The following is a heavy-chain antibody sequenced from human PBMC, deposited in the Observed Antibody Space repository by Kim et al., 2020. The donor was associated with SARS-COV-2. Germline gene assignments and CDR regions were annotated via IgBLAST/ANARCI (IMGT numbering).Heavy chain of an antibody. CDR1: GGSISSSSYY. CDR2: IYYSGST. V-gene: IGHV4-39*07. Sequence: SETLSLTCTVSGGSISSSSYYWGWIRQPPGKGLEWIGSIYYSGSTYYNPSLKSRVTISVDTSKNQFSLKLSSVTAADTAVYYCARDRGVHGWFDPWGQGTLVTVSS. D-gene: IGHD3-10*01. CDR3: ARDRGVHGWFDP. J-gene: IGHJ5*02.